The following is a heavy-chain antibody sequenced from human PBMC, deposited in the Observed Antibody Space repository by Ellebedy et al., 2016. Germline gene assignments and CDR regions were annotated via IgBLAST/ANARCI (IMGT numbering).Heavy chain of an antibody. V-gene: IGHV3-21*01. CDR1: GFTFSTYS. J-gene: IGHJ2*01. CDR2: ISTSGTYI. CDR3: AREIVGAFRAVFDL. Sequence: GGSLRLSCEASGFTFSTYSMNWVRQAPGKGLEWVSSISTSGTYIYYADSVKGRFTISRENARNSLYLQMNSPRAEDTAVYYCAREIVGAFRAVFDLWGRGTLVTVSS. D-gene: IGHD1-26*01.